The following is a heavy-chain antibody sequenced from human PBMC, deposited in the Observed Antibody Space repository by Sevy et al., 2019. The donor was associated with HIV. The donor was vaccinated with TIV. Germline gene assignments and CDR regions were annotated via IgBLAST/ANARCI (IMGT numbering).Heavy chain of an antibody. J-gene: IGHJ4*02. D-gene: IGHD4-17*01. Sequence: GGSLRLSCTTSGFSFDDYAMSWFRQAPGKGLEWVAFITRNSYEAYGGTTEYAASVKGRFTISRDDSESIAYLQMNSLKTADTAVYYCSRALATVLTPEYYFDYWGQGTLDTVSS. CDR2: ITRNSYEAYGGTT. CDR3: SRALATVLTPEYYFDY. V-gene: IGHV3-49*03. CDR1: GFSFDDYA.